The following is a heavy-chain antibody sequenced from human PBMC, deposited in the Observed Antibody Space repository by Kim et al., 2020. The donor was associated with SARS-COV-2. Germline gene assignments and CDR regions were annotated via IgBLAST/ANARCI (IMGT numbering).Heavy chain of an antibody. V-gene: IGHV1-69*04. CDR1: GGTFSSYA. D-gene: IGHD2-15*01. J-gene: IGHJ4*02. CDR2: IIPILGIA. Sequence: SVKVSCKASGGTFSSYAISWVRQAPGQGLEWMGRIIPILGIANYAQKFQGRVTITADKSTSTAYMELSSLRSEDTAVYYCARGGYCSGGSCRLEMRYWGQGTLVTVSS. CDR3: ARGGYCSGGSCRLEMRY.